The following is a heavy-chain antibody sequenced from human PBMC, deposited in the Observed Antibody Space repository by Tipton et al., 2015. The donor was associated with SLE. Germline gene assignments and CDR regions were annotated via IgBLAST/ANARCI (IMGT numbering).Heavy chain of an antibody. CDR2: IIHSGVT. D-gene: IGHD6-13*01. J-gene: IGHJ5*02. Sequence: GLVKPSETLSLTCAVYGESFNGYFWTWIRQPPGKGLEWIAEIIHSGVTNYNPSLRSRVTISVDMSKNQFSLKLSSVTAADTAVYYCAKAAGCSSSWYCGGWFDPWGQGTLVTVSS. CDR1: GESFNGYF. V-gene: IGHV4-34*12. CDR3: AKAAGCSSSWYCGGWFDP.